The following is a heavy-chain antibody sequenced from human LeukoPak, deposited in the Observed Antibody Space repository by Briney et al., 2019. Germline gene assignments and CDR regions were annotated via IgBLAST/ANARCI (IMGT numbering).Heavy chain of an antibody. CDR1: GFTFSSYA. J-gene: IGHJ4*02. CDR2: ISYDGSNK. V-gene: IGHV3-30-3*01. CDR3: ARGAVRWELGGMGDY. Sequence: GSLRLSCAASGFTFSSYAMHWVRQAPGKGLEWVAVISYDGSNKYYADSVKGRFTISRDNSKNTLYLQMNSLRAEDTAVYYCARGAVRWELGGMGDYWGQGTLVTVSS. D-gene: IGHD1-26*01.